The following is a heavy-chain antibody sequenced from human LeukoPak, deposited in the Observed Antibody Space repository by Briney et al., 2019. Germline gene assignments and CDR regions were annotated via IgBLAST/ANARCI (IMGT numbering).Heavy chain of an antibody. D-gene: IGHD3-22*01. CDR1: GFTFSSYT. CDR2: ISSSSSYI. V-gene: IGHV3-21*01. Sequence: GGSLRLSCAASGFTFSSYTMSWVRQGPGKGLEWVSSISSSSSYIYYADSVKGRFTISRDNAKNSLYLQMNSLRAEDTAVYYCARDHRGYYDSSGYYYVSWFDPWGQGTLVTVSS. J-gene: IGHJ5*02. CDR3: ARDHRGYYDSSGYYYVSWFDP.